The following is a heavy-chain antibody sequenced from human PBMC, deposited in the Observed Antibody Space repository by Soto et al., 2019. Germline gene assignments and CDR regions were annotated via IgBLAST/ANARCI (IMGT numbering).Heavy chain of an antibody. Sequence: GGSLRLSCVGSGLNLTTFGMQWVRQAPGRGLEWMAVISNDGSHFYYADSVKGRFTISRDNSKNTLYLQMINLRPDDTGVYYCAKWARDSGDYYYYGVDVWGQGTTVTVSS. J-gene: IGHJ6*01. V-gene: IGHV3-30*18. D-gene: IGHD3-10*01. CDR2: ISNDGSHF. CDR3: AKWARDSGDYYYYGVDV. CDR1: GLNLTTFG.